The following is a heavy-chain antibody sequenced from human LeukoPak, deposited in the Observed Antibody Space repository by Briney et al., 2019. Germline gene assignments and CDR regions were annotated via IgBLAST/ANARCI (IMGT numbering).Heavy chain of an antibody. V-gene: IGHV3-74*01. CDR2: IKTDGSGGSTT. D-gene: IGHD6-13*01. CDR1: GFTFSSSW. CDR3: AKERAGAGEY. Sequence: GGSLRLSCAASGFTFSSSWILWVRQAPGKGLVWVSRIKTDGSGGSTTSYADSVKGRFTISRDNAKNTLFLQMNSLRAEDTAVYYCAKERAGAGEYWGQGTLVPGSA. J-gene: IGHJ4*02.